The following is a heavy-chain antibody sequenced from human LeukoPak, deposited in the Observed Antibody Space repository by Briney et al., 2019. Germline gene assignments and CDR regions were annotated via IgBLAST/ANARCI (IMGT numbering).Heavy chain of an antibody. V-gene: IGHV3-66*01. CDR1: GFTVSSNY. Sequence: GGSLRLSCAASGFTVSSNYMSWVRQAPGKGLEWVSVIYSGGSTYYADSVKGRFTISRDNSKNTLYLQMNSLRAEDTAVYYCARVRFLELFIQKGEYYFDYWGQGTLVTVSS. CDR3: ARVRFLELFIQKGEYYFDY. J-gene: IGHJ4*02. D-gene: IGHD3-3*01. CDR2: IYSGGST.